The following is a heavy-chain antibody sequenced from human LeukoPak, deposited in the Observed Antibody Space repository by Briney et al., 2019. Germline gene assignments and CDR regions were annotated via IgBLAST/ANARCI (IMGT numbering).Heavy chain of an antibody. D-gene: IGHD6-19*01. Sequence: GGSLRLSCAASGFTFSSYAMHWVRQAPGKGLEWVAVISYDGSNKYYADSVKGRFTISRDNSKNTLYLQMNSLRAEDTAVYYCAKVIRIKGVAGGFDYWGQGTLVTVSS. CDR2: ISYDGSNK. CDR3: AKVIRIKGVAGGFDY. V-gene: IGHV3-30-3*01. J-gene: IGHJ4*02. CDR1: GFTFSSYA.